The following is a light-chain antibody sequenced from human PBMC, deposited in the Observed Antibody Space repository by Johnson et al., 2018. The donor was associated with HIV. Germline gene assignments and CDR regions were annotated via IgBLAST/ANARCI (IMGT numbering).Light chain of an antibody. CDR1: SSNIGNNY. CDR3: GTRVISLRL. V-gene: IGLV1-51*01. J-gene: IGLJ1*01. CDR2: DNN. Sequence: QSVLTQSPSVSAAPGQKVTISCSGSSSNIGNNYVSWYQQLPGTAPKLLIYDNNKRPSGIPDRFSGSKSGTSATLGITGLQTGDEAYYYCGTRVISLRLFGTGSKVTVL.